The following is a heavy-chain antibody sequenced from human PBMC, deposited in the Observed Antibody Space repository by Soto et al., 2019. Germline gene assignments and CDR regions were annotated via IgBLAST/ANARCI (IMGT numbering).Heavy chain of an antibody. CDR3: ARAGDDCSTVKCYMLFY. V-gene: IGHV1-3*04. CDR2: INTGNGNT. D-gene: IGHD2-2*01. Sequence: ASVKVSXKASGYTFTYYHVHWVRQAPGQGLEWMGWINTGNGNTKYSENFQGRATITRDTSASTAYMELSSLGSDDTAVYYCARAGDDCSTVKCYMLFYWGQGTQVPVSS. J-gene: IGHJ1*01. CDR1: GYTFTYYH.